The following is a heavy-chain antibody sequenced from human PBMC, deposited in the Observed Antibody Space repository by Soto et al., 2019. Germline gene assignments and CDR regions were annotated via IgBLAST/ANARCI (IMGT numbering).Heavy chain of an antibody. J-gene: IGHJ4*02. CDR3: AKDLKVRGVIPPLDY. Sequence: GGSLRLSCAASGFTFSSYAMSWVRQAPGKGLEWVSAISGSGGSTYYADSVKGRFTISRDNSKNTLYLQMNSLRAEDTAVYYCAKDLKVRGVIPPLDYWGQGTLVTVSS. CDR1: GFTFSSYA. V-gene: IGHV3-23*01. CDR2: ISGSGGST. D-gene: IGHD3-10*01.